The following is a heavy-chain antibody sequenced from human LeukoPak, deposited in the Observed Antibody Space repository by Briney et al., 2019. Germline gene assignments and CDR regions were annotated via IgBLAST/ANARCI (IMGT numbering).Heavy chain of an antibody. Sequence: PGGSLRLSCAASGFAFNTYSMNWIRQAPGKGLEWVSYISSGSTIIHYADSVKGRFTISRDDAKNSLYLQMNSLRAEDTAVYYCAKVPRQHDNWFDPWGQGTLVTVSS. J-gene: IGHJ5*02. CDR1: GFAFNTYS. CDR2: ISSGSTII. CDR3: AKVPRQHDNWFDP. D-gene: IGHD6-13*01. V-gene: IGHV3-48*01.